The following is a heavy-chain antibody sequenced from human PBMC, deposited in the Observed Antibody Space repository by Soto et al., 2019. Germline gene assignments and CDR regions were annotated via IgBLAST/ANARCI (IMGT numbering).Heavy chain of an antibody. J-gene: IGHJ4*02. V-gene: IGHV1-24*01. CDR1: GYTLTELS. CDR3: ATRIPYDFWSGYYKPGEEFDY. D-gene: IGHD3-3*01. CDR2: FDPEDGET. Sequence: GASVKVSCKVSGYTLTELSMHWVRQAPGKGLEWMGGFDPEDGETIYAQKFQGRVTMTEDTSTDTAYVELSSLRSEDTAVYCCATRIPYDFWSGYYKPGEEFDYWGQGTLVTVSS.